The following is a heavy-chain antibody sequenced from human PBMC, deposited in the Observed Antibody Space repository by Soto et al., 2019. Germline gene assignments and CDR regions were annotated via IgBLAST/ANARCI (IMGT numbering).Heavy chain of an antibody. Sequence: PGGSLRLSCAASGFTFSSYAMSWVRQAPGKGLEWVSAISGSGGSTYYADSVKGQVTISADKSISTAYLQWSSLKASDTAMYYCARHPGLPPPHYYGSGTYYFDYWGQGTLVTVSS. V-gene: IGHV3-23*01. J-gene: IGHJ4*02. CDR3: ARHPGLPPPHYYGSGTYYFDY. CDR1: GFTFSSYA. CDR2: ISGSGGST. D-gene: IGHD3-10*01.